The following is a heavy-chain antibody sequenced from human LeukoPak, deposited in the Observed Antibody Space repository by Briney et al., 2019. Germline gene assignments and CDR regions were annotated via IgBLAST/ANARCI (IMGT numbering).Heavy chain of an antibody. Sequence: GGSLRLSCAASGFTFSSYAMSWVRQAPGKGLEWVSGISGTGIGTYYADSVKGRFTISRGNSKNTLYLQMNSLRAEDTAIYYCAKKWRAFDIWGQGTMVTVSS. D-gene: IGHD5-12*01. CDR3: AKKWRAFDI. V-gene: IGHV3-23*01. CDR1: GFTFSSYA. J-gene: IGHJ3*02. CDR2: ISGTGIGT.